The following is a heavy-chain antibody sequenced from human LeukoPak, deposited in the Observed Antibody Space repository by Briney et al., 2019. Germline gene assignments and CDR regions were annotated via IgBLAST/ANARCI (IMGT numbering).Heavy chain of an antibody. J-gene: IGHJ5*02. D-gene: IGHD3-3*01. Sequence: GSNKYYSYSLKGRFTISRDNSKNTLYVQMNRLRAEDTAVYYCATFPTIFGVVLSADWFDPWGQGTLVTVSS. CDR3: ATFPTIFGVVLSADWFDP. CDR2: GSNK. V-gene: IGHV3-30*02.